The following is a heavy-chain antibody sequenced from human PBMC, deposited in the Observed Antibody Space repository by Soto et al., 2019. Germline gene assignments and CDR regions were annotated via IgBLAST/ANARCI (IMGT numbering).Heavy chain of an antibody. CDR3: ARDKDRLQLGGNYYSVLDV. CDR1: GGTFSTSA. CDR2: ILPVFPTP. D-gene: IGHD1-1*01. J-gene: IGHJ6*02. Sequence: QVQLVQSGAEVKKPGSSVKVSCKASGGTFSTSAISWVRQAPGQGLEWVGGILPVFPTPDYAQKFQGRVTITAAESTTTACLELTRLRTDDTAVYYCARDKDRLQLGGNYYSVLDVWGQGTAITVSS. V-gene: IGHV1-69*12.